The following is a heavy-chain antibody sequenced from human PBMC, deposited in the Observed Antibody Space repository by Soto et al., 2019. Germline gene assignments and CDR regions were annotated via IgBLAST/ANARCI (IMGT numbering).Heavy chain of an antibody. CDR2: ISAYNGNT. CDR1: GYTFTSYG. J-gene: IGHJ4*02. V-gene: IGHV1-18*04. CDR3: ARDRMGIAVAGREAIDY. D-gene: IGHD6-19*01. Sequence: GASVKVSCKAAGYTFTSYGISWVRQAPGQGLEWMGWISAYNGNTNYAQKLQGRVTMTTDTSTSTAYMELRSLRSDDTAVYYCARDRMGIAVAGREAIDYRGQGTLGTVST.